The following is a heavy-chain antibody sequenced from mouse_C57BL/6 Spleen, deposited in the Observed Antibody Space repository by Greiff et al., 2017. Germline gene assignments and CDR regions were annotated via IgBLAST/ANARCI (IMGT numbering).Heavy chain of an antibody. CDR3: AKWARYYDV. CDR2: ISSGSSTI. J-gene: IGHJ1*03. CDR1: GFTFSDYG. V-gene: IGHV5-17*01. Sequence: EVQLVESGGGLVKPGGSLKLSCAASGFTFSDYGMHWVRQAPEKGLEWVAYISSGSSTIYYADTVKGRFTISRDNAKNTLFLQMTSLRSEDTAMYYCAKWARYYDVWGTGTTVTVSS.